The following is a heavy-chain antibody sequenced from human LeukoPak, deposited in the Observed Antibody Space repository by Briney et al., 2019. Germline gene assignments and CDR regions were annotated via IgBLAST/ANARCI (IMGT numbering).Heavy chain of an antibody. D-gene: IGHD6-13*01. CDR1: GYTFTSYY. V-gene: IGHV1-46*01. CDR2: INPSGGST. Sequence: AASVKVSCKASGYTFTSYYMHWVRQAPGQGLEWMGIINPSGGSTSYAQKFQGRVTMTRDTSTSTVYMELSSLRSEDTAVYYCAGSSWPNWFDPWGQGTLVTVSS. CDR3: AGSSWPNWFDP. J-gene: IGHJ5*02.